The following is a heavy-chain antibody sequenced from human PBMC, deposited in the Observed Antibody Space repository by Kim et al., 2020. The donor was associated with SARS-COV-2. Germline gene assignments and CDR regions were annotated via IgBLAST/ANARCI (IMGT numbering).Heavy chain of an antibody. J-gene: IGHJ4*02. V-gene: IGHV3-48*02. D-gene: IGHD3-10*01. Sequence: GGSLRLSCAASGFTFSSYSMNWVRQAPGKGLEWVSYISSSSSTIYYADSVKGRFTISRDNAKNSLYLQMNSLRDEDTAVYYCAKDYTTMVRGVIIGYFDYWGQGTLVTVSS. CDR3: AKDYTTMVRGVIIGYFDY. CDR2: ISSSSSTI. CDR1: GFTFSSYS.